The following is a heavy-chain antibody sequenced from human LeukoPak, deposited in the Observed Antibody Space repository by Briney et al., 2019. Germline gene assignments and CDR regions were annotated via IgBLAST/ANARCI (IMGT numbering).Heavy chain of an antibody. CDR2: IIPIFGTA. D-gene: IGHD2-2*01. CDR3: ARVEGYCSSTSCYPYYYYYMDV. J-gene: IGHJ6*03. Sequence: SVKVSCKASGGTFSSYAISWVRQAPGQGLEWMGGIIPIFGTANYAQKFQGRVTITADESTSTAYMELSSLRSEDTAVYYCARVEGYCSSTSCYPYYYYYMDVWGKGTTVTASS. CDR1: GGTFSSYA. V-gene: IGHV1-69*13.